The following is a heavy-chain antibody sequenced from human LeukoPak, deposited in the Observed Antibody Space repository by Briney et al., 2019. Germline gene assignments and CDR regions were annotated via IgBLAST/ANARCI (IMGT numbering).Heavy chain of an antibody. CDR2: IYYSGST. CDR3: ARQESYYPLDY. D-gene: IGHD1-26*01. Sequence: SETLSLTCTVSGGSISSSSYYWGWIRQPPGKGLEWIGSIYYSGSTYYNPSLKSRVTISVDTSENQFSLKLSSVTAADTAVYYCARQESYYPLDYWGQGTLVTVSS. CDR1: GGSISSSSYY. V-gene: IGHV4-39*01. J-gene: IGHJ4*02.